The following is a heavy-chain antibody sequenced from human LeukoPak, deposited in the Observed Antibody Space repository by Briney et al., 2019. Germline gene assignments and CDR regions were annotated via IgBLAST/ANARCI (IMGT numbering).Heavy chain of an antibody. Sequence: PSETLSLTCTVSAGSFISSSHHWGWIRQSPGKGLEWIGSVYYGRTTYYNPSLDGRVTVSLDTSANQFSLQLNPVTAADTAVYYCVRRDGRGGATMGAFDSWGQGSLVTVSS. J-gene: IGHJ5*01. CDR2: VYYGRTT. D-gene: IGHD5-12*01. V-gene: IGHV4-39*01. CDR3: VRRDGRGGATMGAFDS. CDR1: AGSFISSSHH.